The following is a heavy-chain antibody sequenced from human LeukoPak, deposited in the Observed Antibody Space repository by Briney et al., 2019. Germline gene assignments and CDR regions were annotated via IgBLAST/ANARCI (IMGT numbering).Heavy chain of an antibody. J-gene: IGHJ4*02. CDR3: VREESGGYFDY. V-gene: IGHV1-46*01. D-gene: IGHD2-8*02. CDR2: ITPSVDTT. CDR1: GYTFTNYL. Sequence: GASVKVTCKSSGYTFTNYLLHWVRQAPAQGLEWVGRITPSVDTTTYEQKLRDRVTMTRDTSTSTVYMELSSLRSEDTAVYHCVREESGGYFDYWGQGTLVTVSS.